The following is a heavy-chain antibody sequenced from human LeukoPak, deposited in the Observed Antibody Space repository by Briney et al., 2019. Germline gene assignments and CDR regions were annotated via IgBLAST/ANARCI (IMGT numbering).Heavy chain of an antibody. J-gene: IGHJ4*02. CDR1: GFTFSSYE. Sequence: GGSLRLSCAASGFTFSSYEMNWVRQTPGKGLEWVSYISGAGTSIYYADSVKGRFTISRDNAKSSLYLQMNSLRAEDTAVYYCAISNYYGSGTNPDYWGQGTLVTVSS. V-gene: IGHV3-48*03. D-gene: IGHD3-10*01. CDR3: AISNYYGSGTNPDY. CDR2: ISGAGTSI.